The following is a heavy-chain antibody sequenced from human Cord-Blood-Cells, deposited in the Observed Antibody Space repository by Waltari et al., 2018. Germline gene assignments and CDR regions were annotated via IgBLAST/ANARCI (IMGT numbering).Heavy chain of an antibody. CDR1: GGSISSSSYY. V-gene: IGHV4-39*01. Sequence: QLQLQESGPGLVKPSETLSLTCTVSGGSISSSSYYWGWIRQPPGKGLEWIGSIYYSGSTYYNPSPKSRVTISVDTSKNQFSLKLSSVTAADTAVYYCARQGGYCSGGSCFDYWGQGTLVTVSS. J-gene: IGHJ4*02. CDR3: ARQGGYCSGGSCFDY. CDR2: IYYSGST. D-gene: IGHD2-15*01.